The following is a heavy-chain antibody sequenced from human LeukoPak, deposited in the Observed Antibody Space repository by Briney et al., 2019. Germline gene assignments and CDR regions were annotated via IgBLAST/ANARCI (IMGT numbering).Heavy chain of an antibody. J-gene: IGHJ4*02. Sequence: GESLKISCKGSGYSFTSYWIGWVRQMPGKGLEWMGIIYPGDSDTRYSPSFQGQVTISADKSISTAYLQWSSLKASDTAMYYCAMPEWMVQDDYFSDYWGQGALVSVSS. V-gene: IGHV5-51*01. CDR2: IYPGDSDT. CDR1: GYSFTSYW. CDR3: AMPEWMVQDDYFSDY. D-gene: IGHD6-19*01.